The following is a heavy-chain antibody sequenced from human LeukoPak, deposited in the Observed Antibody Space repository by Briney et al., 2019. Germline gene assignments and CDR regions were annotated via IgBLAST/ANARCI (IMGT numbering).Heavy chain of an antibody. D-gene: IGHD5-18*01. CDR2: MSSSSSYI. CDR1: GFTFSDYA. J-gene: IGHJ3*02. V-gene: IGHV3-21*01. CDR3: AKAHVDTAMVTDDAFDI. Sequence: PGGSLRLSCAASGFTFSDYAMNWVRQAPGKGLEWVSSMSSSSSYIYYADSVKGRFTISRDNAKNSLYLQMNSLRAEDTAVYYCAKAHVDTAMVTDDAFDIWGQGTMVTVSS.